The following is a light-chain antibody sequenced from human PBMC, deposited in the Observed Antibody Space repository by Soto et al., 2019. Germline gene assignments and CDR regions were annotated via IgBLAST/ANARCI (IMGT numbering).Light chain of an antibody. J-gene: IGKJ2*01. CDR3: QQYCSSPRT. CDR2: GAS. CDR1: QSVRSSY. V-gene: IGKV3-20*01. Sequence: EIVLTQSPGTLSLSPGERATLSCRASQSVRSSYLAWYQQKPGQAPRLLIYGASSRATGIPDRFSGSGSGTDFTLPISRLEPEDFAVYYCQQYCSSPRTFGQGTKLEIK.